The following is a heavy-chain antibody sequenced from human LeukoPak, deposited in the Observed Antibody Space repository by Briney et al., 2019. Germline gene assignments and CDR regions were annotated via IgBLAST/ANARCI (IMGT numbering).Heavy chain of an antibody. Sequence: PGGSLRLSCAASGFTFNTHSMHWVRQAPGKGLEWVAIIWYDGSNKYYSDSVKGRFTISRDNSKNTLYLQMNSLRAEDTAVYYCARISCTGGRCKPYSYYDMDVWGQGTTVTVPS. CDR1: GFTFNTHS. D-gene: IGHD2-15*01. V-gene: IGHV3-33*01. CDR3: ARISCTGGRCKPYSYYDMDV. CDR2: IWYDGSNK. J-gene: IGHJ6*02.